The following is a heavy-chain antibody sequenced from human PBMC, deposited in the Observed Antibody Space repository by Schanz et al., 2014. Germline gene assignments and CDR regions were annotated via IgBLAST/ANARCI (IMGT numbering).Heavy chain of an antibody. V-gene: IGHV1-18*01. D-gene: IGHD2-2*01. CDR3: ASSRTRYCSSTSCVPGAFDF. Sequence: QVQLVQSGAEVKKPGASVKVSCKASGYTFTSHGISWVRQAPGQGLEWMGWISPYNGNTNYAQKLQGRVTMTTDTSTSTAYMELRSLRVDDTAVYYCASSRTRYCSSTSCVPGAFDFWGQGTLVTVSS. J-gene: IGHJ3*01. CDR1: GYTFTSHG. CDR2: ISPYNGNT.